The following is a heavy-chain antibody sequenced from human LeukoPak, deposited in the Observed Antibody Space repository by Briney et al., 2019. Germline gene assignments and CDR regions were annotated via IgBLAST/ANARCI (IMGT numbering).Heavy chain of an antibody. CDR1: GGSFSGYY. CDR2: INHSGST. CDR3: AHQRGVLMVRGVIGQNYYYYGMDV. Sequence: PSETLSLTCAVYGGSFSGYYWSWIRQPPGKGLEWIGEINHSGSTNYNPSLKSRVTISVDTSKNQFSLKLSSVTAADTAVYYCAHQRGVLMVRGVIGQNYYYYGMDVWGQGTTVTVSS. J-gene: IGHJ6*02. D-gene: IGHD3-10*01. V-gene: IGHV4-34*01.